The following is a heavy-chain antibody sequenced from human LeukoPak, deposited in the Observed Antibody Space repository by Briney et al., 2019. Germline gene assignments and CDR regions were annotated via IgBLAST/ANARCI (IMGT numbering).Heavy chain of an antibody. Sequence: ASVKVSCKASGYTFTGYYMHWVRQAPGQGLEWMGWINPNSGGTNYAQKFQGRVTMTRDTSISTAYMKLSRLRSDDTAVYYCASPRNQQLVDDGAFDIWGQGTMVTVSS. V-gene: IGHV1-2*02. CDR3: ASPRNQQLVDDGAFDI. D-gene: IGHD6-13*01. CDR1: GYTFTGYY. CDR2: INPNSGGT. J-gene: IGHJ3*02.